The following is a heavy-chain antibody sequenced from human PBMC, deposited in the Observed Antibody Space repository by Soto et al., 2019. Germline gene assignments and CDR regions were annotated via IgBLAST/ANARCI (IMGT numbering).Heavy chain of an antibody. CDR2: IYHSGST. J-gene: IGHJ3*02. D-gene: IGHD2-15*01. CDR3: ALGGYCSGGSCYPLSAFDI. CDR1: SGSISSSNW. V-gene: IGHV4-4*02. Sequence: QVQLQESGPGLVKPSGTLSLTCAVSSGSISSSNWWSWVRQPPGKGLEWIGEIYHSGSTNYNPSLKSRVTISVDKSKNQFSLKLSSVTAADTAVYYCALGGYCSGGSCYPLSAFDIWGEGTMVTVSS.